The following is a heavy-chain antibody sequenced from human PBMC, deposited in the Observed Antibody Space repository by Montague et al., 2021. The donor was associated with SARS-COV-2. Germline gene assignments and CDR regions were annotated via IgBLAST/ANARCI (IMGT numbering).Heavy chain of an antibody. CDR2: IYNSDNT. CDR1: GGSISTTNYY. D-gene: IGHD4-17*01. CDR3: ARAWRYGDYSGVHFAP. V-gene: IGHV4-39*07. J-gene: IGHJ5*02. Sequence: SETLSLTCTVSGGSISTTNYYWAWLRQPPGKGLEWVGSIYNSDNTYYNPSLESRLTMSVDTSKNQFSLKLRSVTAADAAVYHCARAWRYGDYSGVHFAPWGKGTLVTVS.